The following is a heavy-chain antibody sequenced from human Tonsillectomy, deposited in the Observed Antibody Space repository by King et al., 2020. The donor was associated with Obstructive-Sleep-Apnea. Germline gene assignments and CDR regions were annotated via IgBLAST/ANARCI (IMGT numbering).Heavy chain of an antibody. V-gene: IGHV1-2*02. CDR3: ARDLGYCSSTSCYNWFDP. CDR1: GYTFTGYY. CDR2: INPNSGGT. D-gene: IGHD2-2*01. J-gene: IGHJ5*02. Sequence: VQLVESGAEVKKPGASVKVSCKASGYTFTGYYMHWVRQAPGQGLEWMGWINPNSGGTNYAQKFQGRVTLTRDTSISTAYMELSRLRSNDTAVYYCARDLGYCSSTSCYNWFDPWGQGTLVTVSS.